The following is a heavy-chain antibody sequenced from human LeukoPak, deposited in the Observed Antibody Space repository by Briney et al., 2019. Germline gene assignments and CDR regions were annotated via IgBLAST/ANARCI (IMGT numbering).Heavy chain of an antibody. D-gene: IGHD5-24*01. CDR3: TRVGYIDEGIDY. J-gene: IGHJ4*02. V-gene: IGHV3-7*04. CDR2: IKQDGSKK. CDR1: GFPFSSYW. Sequence: GGCLRLSCVASGFPFSSYWMTWVRQAPGKGLEWVANIKQDGSKKSYVDSVKGRFTISRDNAKNSLYLQMNSLRAEDTAIYYCTRVGYIDEGIDYWGQGTLVTVSS.